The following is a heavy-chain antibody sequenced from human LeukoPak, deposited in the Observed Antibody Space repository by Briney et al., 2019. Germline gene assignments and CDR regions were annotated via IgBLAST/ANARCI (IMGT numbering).Heavy chain of an antibody. CDR2: IYSSGST. CDR1: GGSIISFY. D-gene: IGHD6-13*01. CDR3: ARDVIAAAGTADY. V-gene: IGHV4-4*07. Sequence: SETLSLTCTVAGGSIISFYWSWIRQPAGKGLQWIGRIYSSGSTNSNHSHKSRVPMSVDTSKHQFSLKLSSVTAANTAVYYCARDVIAAAGTADYSGQGTLVTASS. J-gene: IGHJ4*02.